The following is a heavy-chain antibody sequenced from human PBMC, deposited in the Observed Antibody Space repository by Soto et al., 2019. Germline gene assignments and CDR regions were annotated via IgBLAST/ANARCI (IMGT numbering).Heavy chain of an antibody. CDR1: GYSFTSYW. CDR2: IYPGDSDT. V-gene: IGHV5-51*01. J-gene: IGHJ4*02. CDR3: ERAMITFSLDY. Sequence: GESLKFSCKGSGYSFTSYWIGWVRQMPGKGLEWMGIIYPGDSDTRYSPSFQGQVTISADKYISTAYLQWSSLMASDTAMYYCERAMITFSLDYWGQGTLVTVSS. D-gene: IGHD3-16*01.